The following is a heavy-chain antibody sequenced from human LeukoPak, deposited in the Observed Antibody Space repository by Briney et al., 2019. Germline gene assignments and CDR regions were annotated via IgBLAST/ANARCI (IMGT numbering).Heavy chain of an antibody. CDR1: GGSFSGYY. CDR3: ARLNYCSSTSCYMVLHYSGYNNWFDP. V-gene: IGHV4-34*01. Sequence: SETLSLTCAVYGGSFSGYYWSWIRQPPGKGLEWIGEINHSGSTNYNPSLKRRVTISVDTSKNLFSLTLSSVTAADTAVYYCARLNYCSSTSCYMVLHYSGYNNWFDPWGQGTLVTVSS. D-gene: IGHD2-2*02. CDR2: INHSGST. J-gene: IGHJ5*02.